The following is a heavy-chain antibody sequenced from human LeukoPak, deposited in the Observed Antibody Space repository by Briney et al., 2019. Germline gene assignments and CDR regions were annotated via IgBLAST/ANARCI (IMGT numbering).Heavy chain of an antibody. D-gene: IGHD1-26*01. Sequence: GGSLRLSCVASGFTFSTSAMHWVRQTPGKGLEWVSVIWADEKYKDYVDSVKGRFTISRDNSGNTLYLQMSSLRAEDTAVYYCARARLASGGWYFAHWGQGTLVIVSS. CDR1: GFTFSTSA. V-gene: IGHV3-33*01. CDR2: IWADEKYK. J-gene: IGHJ4*02. CDR3: ARARLASGGWYFAH.